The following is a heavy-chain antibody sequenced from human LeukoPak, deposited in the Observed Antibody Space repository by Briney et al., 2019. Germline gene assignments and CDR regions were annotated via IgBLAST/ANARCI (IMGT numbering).Heavy chain of an antibody. D-gene: IGHD1-26*01. CDR3: ATYRWELLPDY. J-gene: IGHJ4*02. Sequence: PSETLSLTCTVSGGSIRSFCWTWIRQTSGKGLDWIGHFCSSGTTTYNPSLKSRVTMSLDASKNEFSLKLRSVTAADTAMYYCATYRWELLPDYWGQGTLVTVSS. CDR1: GGSIRSFC. V-gene: IGHV4-59*01. CDR2: FCSSGTT.